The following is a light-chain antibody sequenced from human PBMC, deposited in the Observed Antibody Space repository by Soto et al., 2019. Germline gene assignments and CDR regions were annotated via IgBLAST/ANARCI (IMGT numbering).Light chain of an antibody. CDR2: DAF. Sequence: DIQMTQSPPTLSASVGDRVTITCRASQSVDNWLAWYQQKPGKAPELLIYDAFSLKSGVSSRFSGSRSGTEFALTISSLQPDDSATYYCQQYDSPPPTFGQGT. CDR3: QQYDSPPPT. CDR1: QSVDNW. V-gene: IGKV1-5*01. J-gene: IGKJ1*01.